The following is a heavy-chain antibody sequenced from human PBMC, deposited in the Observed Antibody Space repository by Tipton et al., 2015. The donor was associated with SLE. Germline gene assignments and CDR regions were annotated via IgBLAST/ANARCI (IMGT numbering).Heavy chain of an antibody. Sequence: GSLRLSCVASGFTFSSCAMSWVRQAPGKGLEWVSTISGSGASTYYGDSVKGRFTIARGNSKSTLFLQMNSLRAEDTAIYYCAKRVVTGVGAFDVWGQGTMVTVSS. CDR2: ISGSGAST. D-gene: IGHD2-21*02. CDR3: AKRVVTGVGAFDV. J-gene: IGHJ3*01. CDR1: GFTFSSCA. V-gene: IGHV3-23*01.